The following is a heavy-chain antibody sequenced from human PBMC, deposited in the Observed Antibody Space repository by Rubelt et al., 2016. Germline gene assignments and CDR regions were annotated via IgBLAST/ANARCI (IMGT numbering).Heavy chain of an antibody. D-gene: IGHD6-19*01. V-gene: IGHV3-30*19. CDR3: ARVRYSSGWAEFDY. CDR2: ISGDGNNK. CDR1: GFTFSSYG. J-gene: IGHJ4*02. Sequence: QVQLVESGGGVVQPGRSLRLSYAASGFTFSSYGLHWVRQAPGKGLEWVAVISGDGNNKYYADSVKGQFTISRDNSKSTLYLQMNSLRAEDTAGYYCARVRYSSGWAEFDYWGQGTLVTVSS.